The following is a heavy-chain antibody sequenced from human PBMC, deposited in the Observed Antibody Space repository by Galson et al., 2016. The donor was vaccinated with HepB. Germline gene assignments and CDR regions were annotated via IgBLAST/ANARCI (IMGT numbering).Heavy chain of an antibody. CDR3: ARDSTLGRPGWFDP. V-gene: IGHV4-31*03. D-gene: IGHD3-10*01. CDR2: IYYSGST. CDR1: GGSISSDDYY. J-gene: IGHJ5*02. Sequence: TLSLTCTVSGGSISSDDYYWNWIRQHPGKGLEWIGNIYYSGSTYYNPSLKSRVTISIDASKNQFSLKLSSVTAADTAVYYCARDSTLGRPGWFDPWGQGTLVTVSS.